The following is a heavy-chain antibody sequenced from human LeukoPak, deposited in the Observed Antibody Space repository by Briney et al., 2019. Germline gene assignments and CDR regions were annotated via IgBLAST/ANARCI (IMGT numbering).Heavy chain of an antibody. Sequence: ASVKVSCKASGNTFTTYDFNWVRQAPGQGLEWMGWMNPKTGRTGFAQKFRGRFTMTRNISINTAYLEVTNLRFEDTALYYCVTGVPWDWGQGSLITVSS. CDR2: MNPKTGRT. D-gene: IGHD1-26*01. J-gene: IGHJ4*02. CDR3: VTGVPWD. V-gene: IGHV1-8*01. CDR1: GNTFTTYD.